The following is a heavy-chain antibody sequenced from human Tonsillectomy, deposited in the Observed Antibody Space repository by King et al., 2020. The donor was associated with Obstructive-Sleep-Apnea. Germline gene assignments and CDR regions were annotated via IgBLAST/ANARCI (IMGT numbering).Heavy chain of an antibody. Sequence: QLQESGPGLVKPSETLSLTCTVSGGSISSSSYYWGWIRQPPGKGLEWIGSIYYSGCTYYNPSLKSRVTISVDTSKNQFSLKLSSVTAADTAVYYCARGLGLNWFDPWGQGTLVTVSS. J-gene: IGHJ5*02. CDR2: IYYSGCT. D-gene: IGHD2-21*01. V-gene: IGHV4-39*07. CDR1: GGSISSSSYY. CDR3: ARGLGLNWFDP.